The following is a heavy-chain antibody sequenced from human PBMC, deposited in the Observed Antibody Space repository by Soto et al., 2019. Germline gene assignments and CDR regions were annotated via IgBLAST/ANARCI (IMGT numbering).Heavy chain of an antibody. J-gene: IGHJ4*02. CDR1: GVFVRRHY. CDR3: ARRYGYSFDY. CDR2: IYYSGST. Sequence: PSETLTLECAVSGVFVRRHYWCWIRQPPGKGLEWIGYIYYSGSTNYNPSLKSRVTISVDTSKNQFSLKLSSVTAADTAVYYCARRYGYSFDYWGQGTLVTVS. V-gene: IGHV4-59*08. D-gene: IGHD1-1*01.